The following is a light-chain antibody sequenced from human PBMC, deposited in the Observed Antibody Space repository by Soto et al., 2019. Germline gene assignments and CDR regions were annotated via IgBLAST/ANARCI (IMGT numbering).Light chain of an antibody. Sequence: QAVVTQPASVSGSPGQSITISCTGSSSDVRNYHLVSWYQQYPGKAPKLIIYEGSKRPSGVSNRFSGSRSGSTASLTISGLQPEDEADYYCCSYGGSSTFDVYGTGTKLTVL. CDR3: CSYGGSSTFDV. J-gene: IGLJ1*01. CDR2: EGS. CDR1: SSDVRNYHL. V-gene: IGLV2-23*03.